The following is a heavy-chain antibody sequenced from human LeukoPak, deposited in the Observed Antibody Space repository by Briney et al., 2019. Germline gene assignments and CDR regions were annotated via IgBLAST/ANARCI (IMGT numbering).Heavy chain of an antibody. CDR3: ARDPYDSSGYYHWFGH. J-gene: IGHJ5*02. D-gene: IGHD3-22*01. CDR1: GGTFISYA. CDR2: IIPIFGTA. Sequence: GASVKVSCKASGGTFISYAISRVRQAPGQGLEWMGGIIPIFGTANYAQKFQGRVTITTDESTSTAYMELSSLRSEDTAVYYCARDPYDSSGYYHWFGHWGQGTLVTVSS. V-gene: IGHV1-69*05.